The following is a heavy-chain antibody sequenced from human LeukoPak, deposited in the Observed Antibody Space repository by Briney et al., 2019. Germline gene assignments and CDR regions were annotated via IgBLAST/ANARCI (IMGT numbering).Heavy chain of an antibody. J-gene: IGHJ4*02. CDR2: IRYDGSNK. Sequence: TGGSLRLSCAASGFTFSSYGMHWVRQAPGKGLEWVAFIRYDGSNKYYPDSVKGRFTISRDNSKNTLYLQMNSLRTEDTAIYYCAKDNYRDYSFDYWGQGTLVTVSS. CDR3: AKDNYRDYSFDY. CDR1: GFTFSSYG. V-gene: IGHV3-30*02. D-gene: IGHD4-11*01.